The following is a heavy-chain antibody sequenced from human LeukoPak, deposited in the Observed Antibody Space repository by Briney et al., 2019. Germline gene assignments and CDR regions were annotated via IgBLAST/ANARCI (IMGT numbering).Heavy chain of an antibody. CDR3: AIISYDY. D-gene: IGHD3-3*02. J-gene: IGHJ4*02. CDR2: ISDSGGST. CDR1: GSTFSNYA. Sequence: GGSLRLSCAASGSTFSNYAISWVLQAPGKGLEWVSSISDSGGSTYYADSVKGRFTISRDNSKNTLYLQMNSLRAEDTAVYYCAIISYDYWGQGALVTVSS. V-gene: IGHV3-23*01.